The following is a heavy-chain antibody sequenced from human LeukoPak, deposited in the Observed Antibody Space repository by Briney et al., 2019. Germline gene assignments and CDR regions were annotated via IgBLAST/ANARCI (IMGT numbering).Heavy chain of an antibody. Sequence: SETLSLTCTVSGGSISSNYWSWIRQPPGKGLEWIGYIYDSGSTNYNPSLNSRATISEDMSKDQFSLKVRSVTAADTAVYYCARSTGGWSYFDHWGQGILVTVSS. CDR3: ARSTGGWSYFDH. D-gene: IGHD6-19*01. J-gene: IGHJ4*02. V-gene: IGHV4-59*01. CDR2: IYDSGST. CDR1: GGSISSNY.